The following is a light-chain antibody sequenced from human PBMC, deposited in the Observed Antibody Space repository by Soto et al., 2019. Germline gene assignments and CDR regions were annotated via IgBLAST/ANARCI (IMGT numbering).Light chain of an antibody. Sequence: EIVLTQSPGTLSLSPGERATLSCRASQSVSSNYLAWYQHKRGQAPRLLIYGASSRATGIQTRFSGSGSRTDFTLIINRLEPEDFAVYYCQQYDTSPLTFGEGTKVEI. CDR2: GAS. CDR1: QSVSSNY. J-gene: IGKJ1*01. V-gene: IGKV3-20*01. CDR3: QQYDTSPLT.